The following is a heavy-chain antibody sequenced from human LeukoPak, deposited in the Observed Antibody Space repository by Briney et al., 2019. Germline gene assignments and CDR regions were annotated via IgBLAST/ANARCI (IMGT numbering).Heavy chain of an antibody. Sequence: RSGGSQRLSCAASGFTFSSYGMHWVRQAPGKGLEWVAVISYDGSNKYYADSVKGRFTISRDNSKNTLYLQMNSLRAEDTAVYYCARQYDFWSGYLDYWGQGTLVTVSS. D-gene: IGHD3-3*01. CDR2: ISYDGSNK. V-gene: IGHV3-30*03. CDR3: ARQYDFWSGYLDY. J-gene: IGHJ4*02. CDR1: GFTFSSYG.